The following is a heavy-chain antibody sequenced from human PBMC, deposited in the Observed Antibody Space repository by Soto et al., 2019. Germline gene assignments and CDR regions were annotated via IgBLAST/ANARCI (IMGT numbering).Heavy chain of an antibody. V-gene: IGHV3-23*04. D-gene: IGHD1-26*01. CDR3: AKERTGSNHYYGMDV. CDR1: GFTFSSYA. Sequence: EVQLVESGGGLVQPGGSLRLSCEGSGFTFSSYALSWVRLRPGRGLEWVAWISGSGTGTNSADSVKGRFTITRDNSXXTGYLQMSSLTVEDTAVYYCAKERTGSNHYYGMDVWGQGTSVTVSS. J-gene: IGHJ6*02. CDR2: ISGSGTGT.